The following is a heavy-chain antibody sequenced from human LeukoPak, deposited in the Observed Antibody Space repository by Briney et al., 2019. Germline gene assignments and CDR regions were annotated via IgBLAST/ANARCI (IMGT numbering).Heavy chain of an antibody. Sequence: SETLSLTCTVSGGSISSYYWSWIRQPPGKGLEWIGYIHYSGGITYYNPSLKSRVTISVDTSKNQFSLKLSSVTAADTAVYYCARGSGPIAAAGTEYFQHWGQGTLVTVSS. D-gene: IGHD6-13*01. CDR1: GGSISSYY. V-gene: IGHV4-59*01. CDR3: ARGSGPIAAAGTEYFQH. CDR2: IHYSGGIT. J-gene: IGHJ1*01.